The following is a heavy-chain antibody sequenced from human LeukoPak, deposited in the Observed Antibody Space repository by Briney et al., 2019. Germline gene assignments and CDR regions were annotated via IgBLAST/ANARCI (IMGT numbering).Heavy chain of an antibody. D-gene: IGHD3-22*01. CDR3: ARVYIYLDDSSGYYPVTELYYFDY. V-gene: IGHV1-2*02. Sequence: GASVNVSCKASVYTFTGYYMHWVRQAPGQGLEWMGWINPNSGGTNYAQKFQGRVTMTRDTSISTAYMELSRLRSDDTAVYYCARVYIYLDDSSGYYPVTELYYFDYWGQGTLVTVSS. CDR2: INPNSGGT. CDR1: VYTFTGYY. J-gene: IGHJ4*02.